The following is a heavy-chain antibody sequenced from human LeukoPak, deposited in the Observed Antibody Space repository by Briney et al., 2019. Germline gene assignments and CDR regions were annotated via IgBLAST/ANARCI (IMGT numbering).Heavy chain of an antibody. CDR3: AKKEDGYNVQFDY. Sequence: GGSLRLSCAASGFTFSSYAMSWVRQAPGKGLEWVSAISSSGGSTYYADSVKGRFTISRDNSKNTLYLQMNSLRAEDTAVYYCAKKEDGYNVQFDYWGQGTLVTVSS. CDR1: GFTFSSYA. V-gene: IGHV3-23*01. D-gene: IGHD5-24*01. CDR2: ISSSGGST. J-gene: IGHJ4*02.